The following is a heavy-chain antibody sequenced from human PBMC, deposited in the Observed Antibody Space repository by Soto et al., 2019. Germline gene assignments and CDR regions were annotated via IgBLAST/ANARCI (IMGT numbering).Heavy chain of an antibody. D-gene: IGHD6-13*01. Sequence: KFQGRVTITMDTSASTAYMELSSLRSEDTAVYYCARASSWFATDYWGQGTLVTVSS. V-gene: IGHV1-3*01. J-gene: IGHJ4*02. CDR3: ARASSWFATDY.